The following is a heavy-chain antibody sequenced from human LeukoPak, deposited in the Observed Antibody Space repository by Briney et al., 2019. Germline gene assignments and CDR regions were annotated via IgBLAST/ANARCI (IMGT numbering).Heavy chain of an antibody. D-gene: IGHD6-13*01. CDR2: IYYSGST. CDR3: ARERAPAAGTRGFDY. V-gene: IGHV4-30-4*01. Sequence: SETLSLTCTVSGGSISSYYWSWIRQPPGKGPEWIGYIYYSGSTYYNPSLKSRVTISVDTSKNQFSLKLSSVTAADTAVYYCARERAPAAGTRGFDYWGQGTLVTVSS. J-gene: IGHJ4*02. CDR1: GGSISSYY.